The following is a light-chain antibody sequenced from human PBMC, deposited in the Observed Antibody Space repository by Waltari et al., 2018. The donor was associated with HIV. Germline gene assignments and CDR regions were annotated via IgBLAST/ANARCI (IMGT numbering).Light chain of an antibody. CDR3: AAWDDTLNGWV. CDR1: PSNIGTNA. Sequence: QSVLTQPPSVSAAPRQRVSISCSGRPSNIGTNAVNWYQQIPGTAPRLLIYYDDLVPSGVSDRFSGSKSGTSASLAISGLQSEDEADYYCAAWDDTLNGWVFGGGTKLTVL. J-gene: IGLJ3*02. CDR2: YDD. V-gene: IGLV1-36*01.